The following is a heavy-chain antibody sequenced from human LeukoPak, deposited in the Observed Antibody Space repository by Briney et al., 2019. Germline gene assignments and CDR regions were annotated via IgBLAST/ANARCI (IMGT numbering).Heavy chain of an antibody. CDR1: GFTVSSNY. CDR3: AELGITMIGGV. D-gene: IGHD3-10*02. V-gene: IGHV3-53*01. CDR2: IYSGGST. Sequence: PGGSLRLSCAASGFTVSSNYMSWVRQAPGKGLEWVSVIYSGGSTYYADSVKGRFTISRDNAKNSLYLQMNSLGAEDTAVYYCAELGITMIGGVWGKGTTVTISS. J-gene: IGHJ6*04.